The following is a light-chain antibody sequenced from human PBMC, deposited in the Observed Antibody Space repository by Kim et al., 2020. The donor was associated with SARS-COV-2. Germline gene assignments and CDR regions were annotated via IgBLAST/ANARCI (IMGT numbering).Light chain of an antibody. CDR3: QKYSIAPST. CDR1: QDISNH. CDR2: AAS. V-gene: IGKV1-27*01. Sequence: DIQMTQSPSSLSASVGDRVTITCRASQDISNHLAWFQQKPGKVPKPLIYAASTLQAGVPARFSGSGSGTQFTLTIGSLQPEDVATYYCQKYSIAPSTFGGGTKVDIK. J-gene: IGKJ4*02.